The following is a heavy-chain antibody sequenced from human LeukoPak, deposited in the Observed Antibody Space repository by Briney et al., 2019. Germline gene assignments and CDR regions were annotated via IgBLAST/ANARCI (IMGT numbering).Heavy chain of an antibody. V-gene: IGHV4-59*12. D-gene: IGHD2-21*01. J-gene: IGHJ2*01. CDR1: GGSLSTYY. CDR3: ARDLWPDWYFDL. Sequence: PSETLSLTCTVSGGSLSTYYWSWIRQPPGKGLEWIGYVYYSGSTNYNPSLKSRVTMSVDTSKNQFSLKLSSVTAADTAVYYCARDLWPDWYFDLWGRGTLVTVSS. CDR2: VYYSGST.